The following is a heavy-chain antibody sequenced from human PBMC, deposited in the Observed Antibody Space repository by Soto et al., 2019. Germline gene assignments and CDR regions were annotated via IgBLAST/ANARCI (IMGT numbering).Heavy chain of an antibody. J-gene: IGHJ4*02. Sequence: PGESLRLSSASSGFTFKSYAMNWVRQAPGKGLEWVASTPGSGGSSYYADSVKGRFTISRDNSKNTLYLDLNSLKAEDTAMYYCARGGSTGWFYFDFWGQGT. CDR1: GFTFKSYA. D-gene: IGHD6-19*01. CDR3: ARGGSTGWFYFDF. CDR2: TPGSGGSS. V-gene: IGHV3-23*01.